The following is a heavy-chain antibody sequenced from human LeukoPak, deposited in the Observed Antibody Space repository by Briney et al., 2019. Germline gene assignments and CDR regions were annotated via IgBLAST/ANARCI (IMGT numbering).Heavy chain of an antibody. CDR2: IRWNSGYI. CDR3: AKDIYSSGSPPSFDS. J-gene: IGHJ4*02. Sequence: PGRSLGLSHAVSVLTHDVYPLLWARDPRGKGREGGTDIRWNSGYIGSADSVKGRYTISRDSAKNSMYLQMNSLRAEDTALYYCAKDIYSSGSPPSFDSWGQGTLVTVSS. CDR1: VLTHDVYP. V-gene: IGHV3-9*01. D-gene: IGHD6-19*01.